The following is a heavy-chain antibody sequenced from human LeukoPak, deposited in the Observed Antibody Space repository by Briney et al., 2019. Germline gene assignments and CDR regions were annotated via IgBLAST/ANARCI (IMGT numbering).Heavy chain of an antibody. CDR3: ARVVQTTDFFDY. V-gene: IGHV4-30-2*01. J-gene: IGHJ4*02. D-gene: IGHD4-17*01. Sequence: SQTLSLTCAVSGGSISSGGYSWSWIRQPPGKDLEWIGYISHSGSTSYNPSLKSRVTISVDRSKNQFSLKLNSVTAADTAVYYCARVVQTTDFFDYWGQGTLVTVSS. CDR2: ISHSGST. CDR1: GGSISSGGYS.